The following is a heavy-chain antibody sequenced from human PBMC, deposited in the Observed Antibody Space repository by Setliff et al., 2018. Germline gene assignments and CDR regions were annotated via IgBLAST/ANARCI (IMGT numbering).Heavy chain of an antibody. D-gene: IGHD6-19*01. V-gene: IGHV3-11*04. J-gene: IGHJ4*02. Sequence: GSLRLSCAASGFTFSDYYMSWIRQAPGKGLELVSYITNSGNTIFYAESVKGRFSISRDDAKNSLYLQMNSLRVEDTAIYYCAKCGRFAPSGWFQYVDSWAQGTLVTVSS. CDR1: GFTFSDYY. CDR3: AKCGRFAPSGWFQYVDS. CDR2: ITNSGNTI.